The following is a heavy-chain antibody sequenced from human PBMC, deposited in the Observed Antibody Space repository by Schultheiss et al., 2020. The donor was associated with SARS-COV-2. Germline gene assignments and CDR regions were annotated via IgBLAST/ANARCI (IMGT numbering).Heavy chain of an antibody. J-gene: IGHJ3*02. Sequence: SQTLSLTCTVSGGSISSGGYYWSWIRQHPGKGLEWIGYIYYSGSTYYNPSLKSRVTISVDTSKNQFSLKLSSVTAADTAVYYCARGGEAVAGTDAFDIWGQGTMVTVSS. CDR2: IYYSGST. CDR1: GGSISSGGYY. CDR3: ARGGEAVAGTDAFDI. V-gene: IGHV4-31*03. D-gene: IGHD6-19*01.